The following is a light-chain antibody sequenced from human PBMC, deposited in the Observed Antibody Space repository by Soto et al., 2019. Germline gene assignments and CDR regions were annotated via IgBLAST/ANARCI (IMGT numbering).Light chain of an antibody. J-gene: IGKJ4*01. CDR2: DAS. CDR1: QDVTNY. Sequence: DITLTQSPSSLSASVGDRVSITCQASQDVTNYLNWYQQKPGKAPKLLISDASNLETGVPSRFTGSGSGTHFTLTISNLRPEDFATYYCQQYENLPLTFGGGTHVE. V-gene: IGKV1-33*01. CDR3: QQYENLPLT.